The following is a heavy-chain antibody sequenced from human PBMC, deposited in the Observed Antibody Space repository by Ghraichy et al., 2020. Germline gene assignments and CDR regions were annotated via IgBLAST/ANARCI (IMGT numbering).Heavy chain of an antibody. J-gene: IGHJ4*02. D-gene: IGHD2-21*02. CDR2: VAYDGSNE. CDR1: GFTFSGNG. V-gene: IGHV3-33*03. Sequence: GGSLRLSCAASGFTFSGNGMHWVRQAPGKGLEWVALVAYDGSNENYADSVKGRFTISRDNSKNTLYLQMNSMRADDTAVYYCARFNGGDSDGYFDYWGQGTLVTV. CDR3: ARFNGGDSDGYFDY.